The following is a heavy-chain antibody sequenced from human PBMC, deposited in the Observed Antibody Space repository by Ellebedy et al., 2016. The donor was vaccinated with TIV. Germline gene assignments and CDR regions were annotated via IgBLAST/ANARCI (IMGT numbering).Heavy chain of an antibody. CDR1: GDSVSSNSAT. CDR2: TYYRSKWFN. Sequence: SETLFLTCAISGDSVSSNSATWTWIRQSPWRGLEWLGRTYYRSKWFNDYAVSVKSRITINPDTSKNQFSLQLNSVTPEDTAVYYCARGYNNMNVWGQGTTVTVSS. V-gene: IGHV6-1*01. J-gene: IGHJ6*02. CDR3: ARGYNNMNV. D-gene: IGHD5-24*01.